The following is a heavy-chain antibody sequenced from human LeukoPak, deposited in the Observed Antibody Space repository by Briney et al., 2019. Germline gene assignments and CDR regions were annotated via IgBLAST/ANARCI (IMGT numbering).Heavy chain of an antibody. CDR1: GGSFSGYY. J-gene: IGHJ4*02. CDR3: ARGVPSSGYYHLDY. D-gene: IGHD3-22*01. V-gene: IGHV4-34*01. CDR2: INHSGST. Sequence: SETLSLTCAVYGGSFSGYYWSWLRQPPGKGLEWIGEINHSGSTNYNPSLKSRVTISVDTSKNQFSLKLSSVTAADTAVYYCARGVPSSGYYHLDYWGQGTLVTVSS.